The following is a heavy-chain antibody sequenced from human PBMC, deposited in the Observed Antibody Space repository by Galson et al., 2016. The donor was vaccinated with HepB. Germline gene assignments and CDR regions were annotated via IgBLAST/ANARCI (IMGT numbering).Heavy chain of an antibody. CDR1: GDCVSSNSAG. J-gene: IGHJ4*02. CDR2: TYYRSNWHN. Sequence: CAISGDCVSSNSAGWYWIRQTPSRGLECLGRTYYRSNWHNDYAESVKSRITINPDTFKNQFSLHLNSVTPEDIAVYYCARSYLLGRGFGWWGQGTLVTVSS. D-gene: IGHD7-27*01. CDR3: ARSYLLGRGFGW. V-gene: IGHV6-1*01.